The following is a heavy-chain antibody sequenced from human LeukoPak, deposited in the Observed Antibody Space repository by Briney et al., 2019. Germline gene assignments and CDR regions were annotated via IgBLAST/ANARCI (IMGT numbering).Heavy chain of an antibody. CDR1: GYTFTSYG. D-gene: IGHD3-22*01. Sequence: ASVKVSCKASGYTFTSYGISWVRQAPGQGLEWMGWISAYNGNTNYAQKLQGRVTMTTDTSTSTAYMELRSLRSDDTAVYYCASPSDSSGYPPFDYWGQGTLVTVSS. J-gene: IGHJ4*02. CDR3: ASPSDSSGYPPFDY. V-gene: IGHV1-18*01. CDR2: ISAYNGNT.